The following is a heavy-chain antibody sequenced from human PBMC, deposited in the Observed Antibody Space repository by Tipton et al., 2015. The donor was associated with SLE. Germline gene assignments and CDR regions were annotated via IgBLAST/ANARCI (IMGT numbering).Heavy chain of an antibody. CDR3: AGDLRVGSTSDY. J-gene: IGHJ4*02. CDR2: IYYTGNT. D-gene: IGHD1-26*01. V-gene: IGHV4-30-2*06. CDR1: GGSMSDGVYS. Sequence: ILSLTCAVSGGSMSDGVYSWSWIRQSPGKGLEWIGYIYYTGNTYYNPSLKSRVTISVDTSKNQFSLKLSSVTAADTAVYYCAGDLRVGSTSDYWGPGTLVTVSS.